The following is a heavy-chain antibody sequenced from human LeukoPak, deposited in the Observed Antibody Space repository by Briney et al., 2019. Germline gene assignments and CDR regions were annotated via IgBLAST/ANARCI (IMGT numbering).Heavy chain of an antibody. CDR2: IYPGDSDT. J-gene: IGHJ4*02. D-gene: IGHD3-22*01. Sequence: PGESLEISCKGSGYSFTSYWIGWVRQMPGKGLEGLGIIYPGDSDTRYSPSFQDQVTISADKSISTAYLQWSSLKASDTAMYYCARLAPIARTLDYWGQGTLVTVSS. CDR1: GYSFTSYW. V-gene: IGHV5-51*01. CDR3: ARLAPIARTLDY.